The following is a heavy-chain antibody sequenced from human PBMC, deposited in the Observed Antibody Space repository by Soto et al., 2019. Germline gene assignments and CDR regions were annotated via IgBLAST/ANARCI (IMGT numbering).Heavy chain of an antibody. CDR1: GGSISSYY. Sequence: SETLSLTCTGSGGSISSYYWSWIRQPPGKGLEWIGYLYNSGSTYYNPSLKSRVTISVDTSKNQFSLKLSSVTAEDTAVYYCARDRYSYYDFWSGSLPYYYFGMDVWGQGTTVTVSS. V-gene: IGHV4-59*12. D-gene: IGHD3-3*01. J-gene: IGHJ6*02. CDR2: LYNSGST. CDR3: ARDRYSYYDFWSGSLPYYYFGMDV.